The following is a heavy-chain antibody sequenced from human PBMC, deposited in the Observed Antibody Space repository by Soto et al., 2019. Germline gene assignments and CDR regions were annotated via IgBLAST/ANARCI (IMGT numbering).Heavy chain of an antibody. J-gene: IGHJ4*02. CDR1: GFSLTTSGVG. Sequence: QITLKESGPTLVKPTQTLTLTCTFSGFSLTTSGVGVGWVRQPPGKALEWLTLIYWDDDKRYSPSLKSRLTITKDTAKNQVVLTMTNMDPVDTATYYCAHRPLGSSWFDYWGQGTLVTVSS. CDR2: IYWDDDK. V-gene: IGHV2-5*02. D-gene: IGHD6-13*01. CDR3: AHRPLGSSWFDY.